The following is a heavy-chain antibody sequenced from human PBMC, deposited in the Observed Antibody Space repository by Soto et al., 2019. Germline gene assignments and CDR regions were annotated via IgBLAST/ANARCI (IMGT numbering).Heavy chain of an antibody. CDR1: GYTFTSYA. J-gene: IGHJ6*03. V-gene: IGHV1-3*01. D-gene: IGHD3-3*01. CDR2: INAGNGNT. Sequence: QVPLVQSGAEVKKPGASVKVSCQASGYTFTSYAMHWVRQAPGQRLEWMGWINAGNGNTKYSQKFQGRVTITRDTSASTAYMELSSLRSEDTAVYYCARAQVLRFLKWGSPYYYYMDVWGKGTTVTVSS. CDR3: ARAQVLRFLKWGSPYYYYMDV.